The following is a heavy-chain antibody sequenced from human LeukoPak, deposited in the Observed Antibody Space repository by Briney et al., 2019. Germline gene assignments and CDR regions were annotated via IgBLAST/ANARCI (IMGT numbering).Heavy chain of an antibody. Sequence: SETLSLTCTVSGGSISSGDYYWSWIRQPPGKGLEWIGYIYYSGSTYYNPSLKSRVTISVDTSKNQFSLKLSSVTAADTAVYYCARGSSWYESIFDYWGQGTLVTVSS. D-gene: IGHD6-13*01. CDR3: ARGSSWYESIFDY. CDR2: IYYSGST. V-gene: IGHV4-30-4*01. CDR1: GGSISSGDYY. J-gene: IGHJ4*02.